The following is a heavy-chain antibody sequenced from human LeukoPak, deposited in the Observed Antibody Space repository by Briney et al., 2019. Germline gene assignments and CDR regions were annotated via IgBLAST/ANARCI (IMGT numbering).Heavy chain of an antibody. J-gene: IGHJ3*01. D-gene: IGHD3-10*01. Sequence: SGTLSLTCAVSGGSISSSNWWSWVRQPPGKGLEWIGEIYHSGSTNYNPSLKSRVTISVDKSKNQFSLRLSSVTAADTAVYYCARDLGFSSMVRGASVWGQGTMVTVSS. CDR3: ARDLGFSSMVRGASV. CDR2: IYHSGST. CDR1: GGSISSSNW. V-gene: IGHV4-4*02.